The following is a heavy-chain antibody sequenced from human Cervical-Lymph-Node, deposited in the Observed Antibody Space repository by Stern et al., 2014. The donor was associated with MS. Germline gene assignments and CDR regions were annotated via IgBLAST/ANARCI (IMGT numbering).Heavy chain of an antibody. D-gene: IGHD2/OR15-2a*01. CDR2: IYHSGAS. V-gene: IGHV4-4*02. CDR3: ARERQQYCNSEGCSYWYFDL. J-gene: IGHJ2*01. Sequence: QLQLQESGPGLVKPSGTLSLTCAVSGGSVSSTNWWSWVRQSPGKGLEWIGNIYHSGASNYRPYLRSRVSISLDNSKNHPSRHLTSVTAADTAVYYCARERQQYCNSEGCSYWYFDLWGRGTLVTVSS. CDR1: GGSVSSTNW.